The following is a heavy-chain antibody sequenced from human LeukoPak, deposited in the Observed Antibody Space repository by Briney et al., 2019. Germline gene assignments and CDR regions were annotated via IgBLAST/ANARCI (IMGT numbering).Heavy chain of an antibody. V-gene: IGHV3-30*04. CDR2: ISYDGSNK. D-gene: IGHD3-10*01. J-gene: IGHJ6*03. CDR3: AKCYGSGRYLDYSYYYMDV. CDR1: GFTFSSYA. Sequence: PGGSLRLSCAASGFTFSSYAMHWVRQAPGKGLEWVAVISYDGSNKYYADSVKGRFTISRDNSKNTLYLQMNSLRPDDTAVYYCAKCYGSGRYLDYSYYYMDVWGKGTTVTISS.